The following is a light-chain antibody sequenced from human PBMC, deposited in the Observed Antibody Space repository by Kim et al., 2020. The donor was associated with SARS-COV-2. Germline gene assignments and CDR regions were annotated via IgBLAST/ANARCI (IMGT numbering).Light chain of an antibody. Sequence: DIQMTQSPSSLSASVGDRVTITCRASQAIGNYLAWYQQKPGKVPKLLIYAASTLQSGVLSRFSGSGSGTGFALTIRSLQPEDDATYYCQKYNGVPLNFGGATKVHIK. CDR2: AAS. J-gene: IGKJ4*01. CDR1: QAIGNY. CDR3: QKYNGVPLN. V-gene: IGKV1-27*01.